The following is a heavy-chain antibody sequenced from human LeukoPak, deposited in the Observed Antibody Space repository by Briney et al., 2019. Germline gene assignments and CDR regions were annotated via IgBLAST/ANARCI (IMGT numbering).Heavy chain of an antibody. Sequence: SETLSLTCADSGYSINIGSYWGWIRQSPGKGLEWIGSIYHTGSSYYNPSLKSRVTISVDTSKNQFSLKLSSVTAAGTAVYFCARVGGPFDIWGQGTMVTVSS. D-gene: IGHD3-16*01. CDR3: ARVGGPFDI. CDR2: IYHTGSS. J-gene: IGHJ3*02. V-gene: IGHV4-38-2*01. CDR1: GYSINIGSY.